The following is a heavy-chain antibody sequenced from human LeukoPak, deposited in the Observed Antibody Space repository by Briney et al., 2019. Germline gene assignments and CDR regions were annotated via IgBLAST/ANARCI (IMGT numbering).Heavy chain of an antibody. CDR2: IYHSGRS. D-gene: IGHD2-2*02. J-gene: IGHJ4*02. CDR1: GDSISNGVKY. CDR3: ARRAPAAIQGGLDY. V-gene: IGHV4-31*03. Sequence: TLSLTCTVSGDSISNGVKYWRWVRQHPGRGLVWIGYIYHSGRSYYNPSLRSRLTMSVDTSKNQFSLKLSSVTAADTAIYYCARRAPAAIQGGLDYWGQGTLVTVPS.